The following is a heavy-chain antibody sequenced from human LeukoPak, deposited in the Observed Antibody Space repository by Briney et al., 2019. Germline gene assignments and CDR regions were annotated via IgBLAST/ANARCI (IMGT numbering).Heavy chain of an antibody. D-gene: IGHD6-6*01. CDR2: IYYSGST. V-gene: IGHV4-59*01. CDR3: ARVDPDSSSTLEVFDY. Sequence: PSETLSLTCTVSGGSISSYYWSWIRQPPGKGLEWIGYIYYSGSTKYNPSLKSRVTISVDTSKNQFSLKLSSVTAADTAVYYCARVDPDSSSTLEVFDYWGQGTLVTVSS. J-gene: IGHJ4*02. CDR1: GGSISSYY.